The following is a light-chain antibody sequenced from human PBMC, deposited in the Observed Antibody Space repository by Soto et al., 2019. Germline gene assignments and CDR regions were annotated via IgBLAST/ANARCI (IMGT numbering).Light chain of an antibody. Sequence: EIVMTQSPATLSVSPGERATLSCRASQSVSSNLAWYQQKPGQAPRLLIYGASTRATGIAARFSGSGSGTEFTLTISSLQSEDFAVYCCQQYNNWPVTFGQGTKEEIK. CDR3: QQYNNWPVT. CDR2: GAS. V-gene: IGKV3-15*01. CDR1: QSVSSN. J-gene: IGKJ1*01.